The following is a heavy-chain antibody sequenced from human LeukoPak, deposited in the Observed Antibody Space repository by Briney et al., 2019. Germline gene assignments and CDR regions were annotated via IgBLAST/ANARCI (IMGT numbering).Heavy chain of an antibody. D-gene: IGHD6-19*01. Sequence: SETLSLTCAVSGVSISGSYYYWGWIRQPPGKGLEWIGSIYYSGTTYYNPSLKSRVTISVDTSKNQFSLKLSSVTAADTAVYYCARSIRGYSSGWYYFDYWGQGTLVTVSS. J-gene: IGHJ4*02. V-gene: IGHV4-39*07. CDR2: IYYSGTT. CDR1: GVSISGSYYY. CDR3: ARSIRGYSSGWYYFDY.